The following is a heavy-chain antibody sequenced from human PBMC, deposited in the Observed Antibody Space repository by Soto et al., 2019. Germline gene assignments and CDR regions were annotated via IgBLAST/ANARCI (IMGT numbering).Heavy chain of an antibody. D-gene: IGHD2-15*01. Sequence: QMQMQESGPRLVKPSETLSLTCTVSGASITDSYWSWIRQPPEKGLEWIGYIYFSGVATYNPSLKSRATMSRDTSKNEFSQKLPSVIAADTAFYYCARGDSDLAVSEAAYWGQGTLVTVSS. V-gene: IGHV4-59*01. CDR3: ARGDSDLAVSEAAY. J-gene: IGHJ1*01. CDR2: IYFSGVA. CDR1: GASITDSY.